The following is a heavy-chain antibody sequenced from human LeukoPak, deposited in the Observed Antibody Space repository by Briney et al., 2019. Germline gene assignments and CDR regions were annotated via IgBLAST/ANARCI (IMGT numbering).Heavy chain of an antibody. CDR1: GYTFSSYD. J-gene: IGHJ5*02. CDR3: ARGPAPQYGSGSSWFDP. CDR2: MNPNSGNT. D-gene: IGHD3-10*01. V-gene: IGHV1-8*01. Sequence: GASVKVSCKASGYTFSSYDISWVRQATGQGLEWMGWMNPNSGNTGFAQKFQGRVTMTRNTSISTAYMELSSLRSEDTAVYYCARGPAPQYGSGSSWFDPWGQGTLVTVSS.